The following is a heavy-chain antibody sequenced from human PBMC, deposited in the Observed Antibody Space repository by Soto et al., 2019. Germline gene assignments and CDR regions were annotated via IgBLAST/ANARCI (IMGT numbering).Heavy chain of an antibody. CDR1: GYTFTSYD. Sequence: ASVKVSCKASGYTFTSYDINWVRQATGQGLEWMGWMNPNSGNTGYAQKFQGRVTMTRNTSISTAYMELSSLRSEDTAVYYCARGGQGYCSGGSCYSFYWGQGTLVTVSS. D-gene: IGHD2-15*01. CDR2: MNPNSGNT. V-gene: IGHV1-8*01. CDR3: ARGGQGYCSGGSCYSFY. J-gene: IGHJ4*02.